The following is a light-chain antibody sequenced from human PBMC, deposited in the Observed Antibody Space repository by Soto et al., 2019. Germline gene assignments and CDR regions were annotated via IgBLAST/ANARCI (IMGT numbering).Light chain of an antibody. CDR3: QQYYGIPET. Sequence: DIVLIQSPDSLTVCLRETATIHRETGQTVLYSPNNKNYLAWYQQKPGQPPKLLIYCASTRESGVPARFTGSGSATDFTLTSTSLQAEDVAVYYCQQYYGIPETFGQGTKVDIK. V-gene: IGKV4-1*01. CDR1: QTVLYSPNNKNY. J-gene: IGKJ2*01. CDR2: CAS.